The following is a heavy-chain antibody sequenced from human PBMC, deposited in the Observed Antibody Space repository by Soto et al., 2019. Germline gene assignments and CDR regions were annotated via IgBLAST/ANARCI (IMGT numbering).Heavy chain of an antibody. CDR2: ISYDGSNK. CDR3: AKEGDYDGTGSAFDI. Sequence: PVGSLRLSCAASGFTFSSYGMHWVRQAPGKGLEWVAVISYDGSNKYYADSVKGRFTISRDNSKNTLYLQMNSLRAEDTAVYYCAKEGDYDGTGSAFDIWGQGKMVTV. V-gene: IGHV3-30*18. D-gene: IGHD4-17*01. J-gene: IGHJ3*02. CDR1: GFTFSSYG.